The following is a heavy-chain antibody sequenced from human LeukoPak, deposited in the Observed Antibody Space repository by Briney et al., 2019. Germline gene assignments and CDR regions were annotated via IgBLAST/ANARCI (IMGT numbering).Heavy chain of an antibody. CDR1: GFTFSTYV. V-gene: IGHV3-30*03. CDR2: ISYDRNSK. J-gene: IGHJ6*02. CDR3: ARVIISTKYYSGLGV. Sequence: GRSLRLSCAGSGFTFSTYVIHWVRQTPGKGLEWAALISYDRNSKYYADSVKGRFTISRDNSKNTVYLQMDSLRPEDTAVYYCARVIISTKYYSGLGVWGQGTTVTVSS. D-gene: IGHD2/OR15-2a*01.